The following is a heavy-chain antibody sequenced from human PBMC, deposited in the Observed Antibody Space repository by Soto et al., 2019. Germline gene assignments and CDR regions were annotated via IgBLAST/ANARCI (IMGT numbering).Heavy chain of an antibody. V-gene: IGHV5-10-1*01. CDR1: GYSFTSYW. CDR3: ARHGGTGPEYYYDSSGYRSGGDY. J-gene: IGHJ4*02. D-gene: IGHD3-22*01. CDR2: IDPSDSYT. Sequence: PGESLKISCKGSGYSFTSYWISWVRQMPGKGLEWMGRIDPSDSYTNYSPSFQGHVTISADKSISTAYLQWSSLKASDTAMYYCARHGGTGPEYYYDSSGYRSGGDYWGQGTLVTVSS.